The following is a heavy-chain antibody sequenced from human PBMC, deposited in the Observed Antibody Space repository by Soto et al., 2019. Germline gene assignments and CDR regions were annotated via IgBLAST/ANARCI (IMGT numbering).Heavy chain of an antibody. D-gene: IGHD2-8*01. V-gene: IGHV3-48*02. CDR1: GFAFSTYS. CDR2: ITSDSSTI. CDR3: ARVGRGVYGMDV. J-gene: IGHJ6*02. Sequence: GGSLRLSCAASGFAFSTYSINWVRQAPGKGLEWFSYITSDSSTISYADSVKGRFTVSRDNAKNSLCLQMNSLRDEDTAVYYCARVGRGVYGMDVWGQGTSVTVSS.